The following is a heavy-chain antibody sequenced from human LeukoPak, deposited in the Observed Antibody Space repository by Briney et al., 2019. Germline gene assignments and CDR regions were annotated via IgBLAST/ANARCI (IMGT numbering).Heavy chain of an antibody. J-gene: IGHJ3*02. CDR1: GGSISGGDYY. CDR3: ARAYYHTSSIWVVVAYDI. D-gene: IGHD3-3*02. V-gene: IGHV4-30-4*01. Sequence: SETLSLTCTVSGGSISGGDYYWTWIRQPPGKGLEWIGYIYSSGRTYYNPSLQRRLTISVDTSKNQFPLILTSVTAADTAVYFCARAYYHTSSIWVVVAYDIWGQGTMVTVSS. CDR2: IYSSGRT.